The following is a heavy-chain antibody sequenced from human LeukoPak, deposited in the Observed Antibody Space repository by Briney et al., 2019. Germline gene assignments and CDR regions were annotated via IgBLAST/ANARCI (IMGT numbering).Heavy chain of an antibody. V-gene: IGHV4-59*08. J-gene: IGHJ5*02. D-gene: IGHD3-3*01. Sequence: SETLSLTCTVSGGSISSYYWSWIRQPPGKGLEWIGYIYYSGSTNYNPSLKSRVTISVDTSKNQFSLKLSPVTAADTAVYYCARRAYYDFWSGYTGSEDWPDPWGQGTLVTVSS. CDR1: GGSISSYY. CDR2: IYYSGST. CDR3: ARRAYYDFWSGYTGSEDWPDP.